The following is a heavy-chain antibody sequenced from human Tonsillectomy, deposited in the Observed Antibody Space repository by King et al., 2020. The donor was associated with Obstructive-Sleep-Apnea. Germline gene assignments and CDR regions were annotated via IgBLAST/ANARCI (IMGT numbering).Heavy chain of an antibody. CDR3: ASGYDILTGSGTPFDY. Sequence: VQLVESGGGVVQPGRSLRLSCAASGFTFSSYAMHWVRQAPGKGLEWVAVISYDGSNKYYADSVKGRFTISRDNSKNTLYLQMNSLRAEDTAVYYCASGYDILTGSGTPFDYWGQGTLVTVSS. CDR2: ISYDGSNK. D-gene: IGHD3-9*01. V-gene: IGHV3-30*04. CDR1: GFTFSSYA. J-gene: IGHJ4*02.